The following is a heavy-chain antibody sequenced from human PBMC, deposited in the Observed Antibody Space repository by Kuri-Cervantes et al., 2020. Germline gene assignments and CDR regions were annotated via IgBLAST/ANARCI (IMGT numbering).Heavy chain of an antibody. V-gene: IGHV3-9*01. D-gene: IGHD2-2*01. CDR1: GFTFDDYA. CDR3: AKDGAVPAVLAYYYYYMDV. J-gene: IGHJ6*03. Sequence: SLKISCAASGFTFDDYAMHWVRQAPGKGLEWVSGISWNSGSIGYADSVKGRFTISRDNAKNSLYLQTNSLRAEDTALYYCAKDGAVPAVLAYYYYYMDVWGKGTTVTVSS. CDR2: ISWNSGSI.